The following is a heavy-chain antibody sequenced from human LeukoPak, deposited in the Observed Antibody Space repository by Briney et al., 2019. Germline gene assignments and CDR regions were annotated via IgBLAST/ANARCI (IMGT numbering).Heavy chain of an antibody. Sequence: GGSLRLSCAASGFTFSSYAMSWVRQAPGKGLEWVSAISGSGGSTYYADSVKGRFTISRDNSKNTLYLQMNSLRAEDTAVYYCAKELGTNYHDSSGYNAFDIWGQGTMVTVSS. D-gene: IGHD3-22*01. V-gene: IGHV3-23*01. CDR3: AKELGTNYHDSSGYNAFDI. J-gene: IGHJ3*02. CDR2: ISGSGGST. CDR1: GFTFSSYA.